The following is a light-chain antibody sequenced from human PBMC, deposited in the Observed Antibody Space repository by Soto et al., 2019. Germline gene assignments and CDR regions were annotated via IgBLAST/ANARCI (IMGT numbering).Light chain of an antibody. CDR2: YDD. Sequence: QSVLTQPPSVSGAPRQRVTISCSGSYSNIGDNAVNWYQHLPGKAPKLLIYYDDLLPSGVSDRFSGSKSGTSASLVISGLLSEDEADCYCAAWDDSLNGVVFGGGTKVTVL. J-gene: IGLJ2*01. CDR3: AAWDDSLNGVV. V-gene: IGLV1-36*01. CDR1: YSNIGDNA.